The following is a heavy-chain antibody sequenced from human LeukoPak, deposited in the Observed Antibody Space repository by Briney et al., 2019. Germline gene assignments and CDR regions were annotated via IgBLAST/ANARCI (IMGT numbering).Heavy chain of an antibody. V-gene: IGHV3-33*08. CDR1: GFMFSSNW. CDR3: ARSIPRYDGSAYYPDY. D-gene: IGHD3-22*01. Sequence: GGSLRLSCAASGFMFSSNWMSWVRLAPGKGLEWVAVIWYDGSNDDYADSVKGRFTISRDNSKNTLYLQMNSLRAEDTAVYYCARSIPRYDGSAYYPDYWGQGTLVTVSS. CDR2: IWYDGSND. J-gene: IGHJ4*02.